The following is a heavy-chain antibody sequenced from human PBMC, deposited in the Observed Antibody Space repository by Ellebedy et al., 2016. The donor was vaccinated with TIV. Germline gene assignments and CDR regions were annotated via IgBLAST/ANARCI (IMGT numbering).Heavy chain of an antibody. CDR2: IYYSGTT. D-gene: IGHD1-26*01. J-gene: IGHJ6*02. CDR3: ARHGTVGPTAYYYYSGLDV. Sequence: MPSETLSLTCTVSGGSIDISTYYWAWIRQPPGKGLEWIGSIYYSGTTYYNPSLKSRVTISADTPKNQFSLRLKSVTAADTATYFCARHGTVGPTAYYYYSGLDVWGLGTTVTVSS. CDR1: GGSIDISTYY. V-gene: IGHV4-39*01.